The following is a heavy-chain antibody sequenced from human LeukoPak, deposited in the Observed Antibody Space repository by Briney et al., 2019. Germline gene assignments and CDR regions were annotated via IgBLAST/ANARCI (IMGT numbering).Heavy chain of an antibody. CDR2: ISRGSNNI. V-gene: IGHV3-48*04. CDR3: ARDGHYDILTGYFQD. J-gene: IGHJ1*01. Sequence: PGGSLRLSCAASGFTFNTYSMNWVRQAPGKGLEWLSYISRGSNNIYYADSVRGRFTISTDNAKNSLYLQMNSLRAEDTAVYCCARDGHYDILTGYFQDWGQGTLVTVSS. D-gene: IGHD3-9*01. CDR1: GFTFNTYS.